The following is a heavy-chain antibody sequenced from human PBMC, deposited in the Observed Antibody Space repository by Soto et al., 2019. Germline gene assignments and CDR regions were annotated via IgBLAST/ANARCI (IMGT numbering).Heavy chain of an antibody. CDR3: ASTMATAHYYYYGMDV. V-gene: IGHV5-10-1*01. CDR2: IDPSDSYT. Sequence: GESLKISCKGSGYSLTSYWISWVRQMPGKGLEWMGRIDPSDSYTNYSPSFQGHVTISADKSISTAYLQWSSLKASDTAMYYCASTMATAHYYYYGMDVWGQGTTVTVSS. J-gene: IGHJ6*02. CDR1: GYSLTSYW. D-gene: IGHD4-17*01.